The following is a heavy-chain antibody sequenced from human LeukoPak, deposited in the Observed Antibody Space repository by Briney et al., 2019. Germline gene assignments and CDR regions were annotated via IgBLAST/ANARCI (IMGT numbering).Heavy chain of an antibody. CDR1: GFTFSSYA. CDR2: ISGSGGST. CDR3: AKDAIPTYYDFWTHPGNWFDP. Sequence: GGSLRLSCAASGFTFSSYAMSWVLQAPGKGLEWVSAISGSGGSTYYADSVKGRFTISRDNSKNTLYLQMNSLRAEDTAVYYCAKDAIPTYYDFWTHPGNWFDPWGQGTLVTVSS. D-gene: IGHD3-3*01. V-gene: IGHV3-23*01. J-gene: IGHJ5*02.